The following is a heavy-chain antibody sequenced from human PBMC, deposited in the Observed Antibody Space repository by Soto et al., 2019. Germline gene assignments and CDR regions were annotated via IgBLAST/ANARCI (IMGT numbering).Heavy chain of an antibody. CDR3: ANSREYCSGGSCYYYFDY. V-gene: IGHV1-69*13. Sequence: SVKVSCKTSGGTFSSYAISWVRQAPGQGLEWMGGIIPIFGTANYAQKFQGRVTITADESTSTAYMELSSLRSEDTAVYYCANSREYCSGGSCYYYFDYWGQGTLVTVSS. CDR1: GGTFSSYA. J-gene: IGHJ4*02. CDR2: IIPIFGTA. D-gene: IGHD2-15*01.